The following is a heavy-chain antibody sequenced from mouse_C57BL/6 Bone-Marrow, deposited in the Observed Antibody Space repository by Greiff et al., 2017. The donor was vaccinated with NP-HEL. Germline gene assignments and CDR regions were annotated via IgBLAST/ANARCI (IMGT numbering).Heavy chain of an antibody. J-gene: IGHJ1*03. CDR3: ARYGIYDGYYLYFDV. Sequence: QVQLKQSGPELVKPGASVKISCKASGYAFSSSWMNWVKQRPGKGLEWIGRIYPGDGDTNYNGKFKGKATLTADKSSSTADMQLSSLTSEDSAVYFCARYGIYDGYYLYFDVWGTGTTVTVSS. CDR2: IYPGDGDT. V-gene: IGHV1-82*01. D-gene: IGHD2-3*01. CDR1: GYAFSSSW.